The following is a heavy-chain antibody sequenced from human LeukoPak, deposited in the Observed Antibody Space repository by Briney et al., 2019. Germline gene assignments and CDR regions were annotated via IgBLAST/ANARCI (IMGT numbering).Heavy chain of an antibody. D-gene: IGHD3-16*02. CDR3: ATYYVWGSYRYRYFDY. CDR2: IYYSGST. CDR1: GGSISSSSYY. Sequence: LETLSLTCTVSGGSISSSSYYWGWIRQPPGKGLEWIGSIYYSGSTYYNPSLKSRVTISVDTSKNQFSLKLSSVTAADTAVYYCATYYVWGSYRYRYFDYWGQGTLVTVSS. V-gene: IGHV4-39*01. J-gene: IGHJ4*02.